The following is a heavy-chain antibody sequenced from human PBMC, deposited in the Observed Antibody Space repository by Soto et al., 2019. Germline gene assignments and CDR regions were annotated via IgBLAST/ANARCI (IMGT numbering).Heavy chain of an antibody. J-gene: IGHJ6*02. CDR2: IHDSGGT. Sequence: SETLSLTCTVSSISVRSGTYCWSWIRQPSGQGLEWIGYIHDSGGTKYNPSLKNRVTISVDTSKNQFSLKLTSVTAADTGVYYCASGEIGDTIFGVPTVAYYYGLDVWGQGTTVTVSS. D-gene: IGHD3-3*01. CDR3: ASGEIGDTIFGVPTVAYYYGLDV. V-gene: IGHV4-61*01. CDR1: SISVRSGTYC.